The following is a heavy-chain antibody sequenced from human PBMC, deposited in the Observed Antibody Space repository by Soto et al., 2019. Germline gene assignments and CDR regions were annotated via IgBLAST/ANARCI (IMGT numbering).Heavy chain of an antibody. D-gene: IGHD5-18*01. CDR1: GGTFSSYA. J-gene: IGHJ4*02. Sequence: QVQLVQSGAEVKKPGSSVKVSCKASGGTFSSYAISWVRQAPGQGLEWMGGIIPIFGTANYAQKFQGRVTXVAXEXQSTADMERSILRSEDTAVYYCARAGYSYGSAPWNYWGQGTLVTVSS. CDR2: IIPIFGTA. V-gene: IGHV1-69*12. CDR3: ARAGYSYGSAPWNY.